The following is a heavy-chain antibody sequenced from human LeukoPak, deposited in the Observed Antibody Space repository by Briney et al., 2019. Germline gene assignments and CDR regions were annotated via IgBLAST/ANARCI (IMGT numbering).Heavy chain of an antibody. J-gene: IGHJ5*02. D-gene: IGHD2-2*01. Sequence: SETLSLTCTVSGGSISSYYWSWIRQPPGKGLEWIGYIYYSGSTNYNPSLKSRATISVDTSKNQFSLKLCSVTAADTAVYYCARVRSTSWFDPWGQGTLVTVSS. CDR2: IYYSGST. CDR3: ARVRSTSWFDP. V-gene: IGHV4-59*01. CDR1: GGSISSYY.